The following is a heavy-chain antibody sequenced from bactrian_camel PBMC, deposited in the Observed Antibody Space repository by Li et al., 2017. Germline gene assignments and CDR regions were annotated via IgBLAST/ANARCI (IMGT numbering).Heavy chain of an antibody. D-gene: IGHD4*01. CDR2: IDYSGDRT. CDR1: GFSFSAYG. CDR3: VRSPYSDYALGDY. J-gene: IGHJ4*01. V-gene: IGHV3S1*01. Sequence: HVQLVESGGDLVQPGGSLRLSCAASGFSFSAYGMAWVRQTQGRGLEWVSNIDYSGDRTYYADSVKGRFTISRDNAKNTLHLLLNSLKTEDTAMYYCVRSPYSDYALGDYWGQGTQVTVS.